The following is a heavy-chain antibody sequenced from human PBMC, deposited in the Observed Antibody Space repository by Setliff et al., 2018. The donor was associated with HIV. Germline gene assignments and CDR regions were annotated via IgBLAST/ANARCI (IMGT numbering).Heavy chain of an antibody. Sequence: SETLSLTCVVSGGSINTGGYYWTWIRQPPGKGLEWIGYIYYSGSTNYNPSLKSRVTISVDTSKNQFSLKLSSVTAADTAVYYCARGDGTKYYYYYYMDVWGKGTTVTVSS. CDR1: GGSINTGGYY. J-gene: IGHJ6*03. CDR2: IYYSGST. D-gene: IGHD1-7*01. CDR3: ARGDGTKYYYYYYMDV. V-gene: IGHV4-61*08.